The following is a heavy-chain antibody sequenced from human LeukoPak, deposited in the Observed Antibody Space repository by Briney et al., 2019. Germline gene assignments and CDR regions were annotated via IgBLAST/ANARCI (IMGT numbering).Heavy chain of an antibody. CDR2: IYSGGST. CDR3: AREGGSSRSRWFDP. D-gene: IGHD1-26*01. CDR1: GFTVSSNY. Sequence: GGSLRLSCAASGFTVSSNYMSWVRQAPGKGLEWVSVIYSGGSTYYADSVKGRFTISRDNSKNTLYLQMNSLRAEDTAVYYCAREGGSSRSRWFDPWGQGTLVTVSS. V-gene: IGHV3-53*05. J-gene: IGHJ5*02.